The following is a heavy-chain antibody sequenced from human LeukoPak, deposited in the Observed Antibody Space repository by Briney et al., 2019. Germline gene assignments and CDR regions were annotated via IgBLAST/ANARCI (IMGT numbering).Heavy chain of an antibody. Sequence: ASVKVSCKASGYAFTSYFLHWVRQAPGQGLEWMGWISAYNGNTNYAQKLQGRVTMTTDTSTSTAYMELRSLRSDDTAVYYCARESREGRVDYWGQGTLVTVSS. D-gene: IGHD1-26*01. V-gene: IGHV1-18*04. CDR1: GYAFTSYF. CDR2: ISAYNGNT. CDR3: ARESREGRVDY. J-gene: IGHJ4*02.